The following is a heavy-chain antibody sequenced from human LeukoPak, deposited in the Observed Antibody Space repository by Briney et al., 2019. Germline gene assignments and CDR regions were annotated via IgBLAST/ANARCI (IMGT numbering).Heavy chain of an antibody. CDR2: INPNSGGT. V-gene: IGHV1-2*02. J-gene: IGHJ6*03. CDR1: GYTFTGYY. D-gene: IGHD2-15*01. CDR3: ARDNSCSSSSCGNSYMDV. Sequence: ASVKVSCKASGYTFTGYYMHWVRQAPGQGLEWMGWINPNSGGTNYAQKFQGRVTMTRDTSISTAYIDLNRLRSDDTAVYYCARDNSCSSSSCGNSYMDVWGKGTTVPVSS.